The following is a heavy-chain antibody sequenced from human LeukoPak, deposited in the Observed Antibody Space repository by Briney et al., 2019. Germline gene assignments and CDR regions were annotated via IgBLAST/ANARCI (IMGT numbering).Heavy chain of an antibody. Sequence: PSGTLSLTCTVSGDSVSSAYYWTWVRQPPGKGLEWIGNFYYSGSTNYNPSLESRVTISLDTSMNHFSLRLTSVTAADTAVYFCARAGSTSRHECLSVWGQGTLVTVSS. CDR2: FYYSGST. D-gene: IGHD2-2*01. CDR3: ARAGSTSRHECLSV. V-gene: IGHV4-61*03. CDR1: GDSVSSAYY. J-gene: IGHJ4*02.